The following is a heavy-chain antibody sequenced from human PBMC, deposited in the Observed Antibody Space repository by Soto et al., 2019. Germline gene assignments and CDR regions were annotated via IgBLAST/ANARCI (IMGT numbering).Heavy chain of an antibody. D-gene: IGHD3-9*01. Sequence: KTXGTLSLTCAVYGGSFSGYYWSWIRQPPGKGLEWIGEINHSGSTNYNPSLKSRVTISVDTSKNQFSLKLSSVTAADTAVYYCARGRGIILTGRFDYWGQGTLVTVSS. CDR1: GGSFSGYY. CDR2: INHSGST. CDR3: ARGRGIILTGRFDY. V-gene: IGHV4-34*01. J-gene: IGHJ4*02.